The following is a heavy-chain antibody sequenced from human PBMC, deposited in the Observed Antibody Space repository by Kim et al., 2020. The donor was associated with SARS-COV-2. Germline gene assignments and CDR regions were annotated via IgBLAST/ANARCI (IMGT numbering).Heavy chain of an antibody. J-gene: IGHJ5*02. D-gene: IGHD2-2*03. CDR3: ATLFERYGYGA. V-gene: IGHV3-53*01. CDR2: LYTAGST. Sequence: GGSLRLSCAASGFTVGSIYMAWVRQAPGKGLECVSLLYTAGSTFYSDSVKGRFTISRDSGTNTLYLRMNSLRPEDTAVYYCATLFERYGYGAWGQGTLVAVSS. CDR1: GFTVGSIY.